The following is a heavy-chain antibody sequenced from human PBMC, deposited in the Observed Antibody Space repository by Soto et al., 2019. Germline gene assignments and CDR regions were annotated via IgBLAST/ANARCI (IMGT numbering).Heavy chain of an antibody. CDR2: IYHAGSV. V-gene: IGHV4-38-2*01. CDR3: ARTFDYYGMDV. CDR1: GYSIASGYY. J-gene: IGHJ6*02. Sequence: PSETLSLTCAVSGYSIASGYYWAWIRQSPGKGLEWIGIIYHAGSVYYNSSRNSRVAVSLDSSKNHFSLKLTSVTAADSAVYYCARTFDYYGMDVWGQGTTVTVSS.